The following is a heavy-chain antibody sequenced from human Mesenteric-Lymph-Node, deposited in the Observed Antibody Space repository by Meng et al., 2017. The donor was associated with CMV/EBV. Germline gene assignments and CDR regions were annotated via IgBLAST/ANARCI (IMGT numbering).Heavy chain of an antibody. J-gene: IGHJ6*02. V-gene: IGHV1-69*05. CDR3: ASGFLYGGKNYGMDV. D-gene: IGHD4-23*01. CDR2: IIPIFGTA. CDR1: GGTFSSYA. Sequence: SVKVSCKASGGTFSSYAISWVRQAPGQGLEWMGGIIPIFGTANYAQKFQGRVTITTDESTSTAYMELSSLRSEDTAVYYCASGFLYGGKNYGMDVWGQGTTVTVSS.